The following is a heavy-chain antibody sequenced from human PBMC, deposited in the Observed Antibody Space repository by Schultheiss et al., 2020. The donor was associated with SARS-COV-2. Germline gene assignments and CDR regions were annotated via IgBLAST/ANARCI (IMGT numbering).Heavy chain of an antibody. Sequence: SETLSLTCTVSGDSISNRDYYWSWIRQHPGKGLEWIGYIYYSGSTYYNPSLKSRVTISVDTSKNQFSLKLSSVTAADTAVYYCARDLRSSGEYFQHWGQGPLVTVSS. D-gene: IGHD6-6*01. CDR1: GDSISNRDYY. J-gene: IGHJ1*01. CDR3: ARDLRSSGEYFQH. CDR2: IYYSGST. V-gene: IGHV4-31*03.